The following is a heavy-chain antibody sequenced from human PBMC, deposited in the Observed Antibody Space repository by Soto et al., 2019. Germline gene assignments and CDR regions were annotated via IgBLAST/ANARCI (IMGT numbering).Heavy chain of an antibody. D-gene: IGHD4-17*01. J-gene: IGHJ6*02. V-gene: IGHV3-53*01. CDR1: GFTVSSNY. Sequence: GGSLRLSCAASGFTVSSNYMSWVRQAPGKGLEWVSVIYSGGSTYYADSVKGRFTISRDNSKNTLYLQMNSLRAEDTAVYYCARDVLSPDYGDYEGLRNGDYYYGMDVWGQGTTVTVSS. CDR3: ARDVLSPDYGDYEGLRNGDYYYGMDV. CDR2: IYSGGST.